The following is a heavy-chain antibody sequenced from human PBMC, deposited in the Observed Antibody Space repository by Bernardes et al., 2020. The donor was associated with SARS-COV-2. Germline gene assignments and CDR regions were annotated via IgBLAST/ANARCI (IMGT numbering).Heavy chain of an antibody. J-gene: IGHJ4*02. V-gene: IGHV3-30*18. Sequence: GGSLRLSCAASGFTFSSYGMHWVRQAPGKGLEWVAVISYDGSNKYYADSVKGRFTISRDNSKNTLYLQMNSLRAEDTAVYYCAKLITTTSGLGAFDIWGQGSMVTVFSASTKGPSVFPLAPSSKSTSGGTAALGCLVKDYTGDYWGQGTLVTVSS. CDR3: AKLITTTSGLGAFDIWGQGSMVTVFSASTKGPSVFPLAPSSKSTSGGTAALGCLVKDYTGDY. CDR2: ISYDGSNK. CDR1: GFTFSSYG. D-gene: IGHD3-16*01.